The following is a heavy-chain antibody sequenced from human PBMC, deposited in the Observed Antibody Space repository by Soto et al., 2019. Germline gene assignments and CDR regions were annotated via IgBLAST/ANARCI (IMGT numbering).Heavy chain of an antibody. CDR2: IYPGDSDT. J-gene: IGHJ6*02. CDR1: GYPFSSFW. V-gene: IGHV5-51*01. D-gene: IGHD5-12*01. CDR3: ARQKNIVVDYGMDV. Sequence: GESLKIACQVSGYPFSSFWIAWVRQTPGKGLEWMGIIYPGDSDTRYSPSFQGQVTISADKSISTAYLQWSSLKASATAIYYCARQKNIVVDYGMDVWGQGTTVTVSS.